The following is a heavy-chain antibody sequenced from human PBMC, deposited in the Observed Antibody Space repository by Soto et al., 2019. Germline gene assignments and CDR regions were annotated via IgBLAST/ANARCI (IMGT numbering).Heavy chain of an antibody. CDR3: ARGDIVVVPAAPQLLYYYYYGMDV. D-gene: IGHD2-2*01. V-gene: IGHV4-59*01. CDR2: IYYSGST. CDR1: GGSISSYY. Sequence: NPSETLSLTCTVSGGSISSYYWSWIRQPPGKGLEWIGYIYYSGSTNYNPSLKSRVTISVDTSKNQFSLKLSSVTAADTAVYYCARGDIVVVPAAPQLLYYYYYGMDVWGQGTTVTVS. J-gene: IGHJ6*02.